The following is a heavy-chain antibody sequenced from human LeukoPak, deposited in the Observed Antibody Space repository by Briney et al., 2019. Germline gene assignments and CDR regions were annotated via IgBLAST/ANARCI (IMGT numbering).Heavy chain of an antibody. CDR2: INWNGGST. J-gene: IGHJ4*02. CDR1: GFTFDDYG. Sequence: SGGSLRLSCAASGFTFDDYGMSWVRQAPGKGLEWVSGINWNGGSTGYADSVKGRFTISRDNAKNSLYLQMNSLRAEDTALYHCARMDRSGYASTYYFDYWGQGTLVTVSS. D-gene: IGHD5-12*01. CDR3: ARMDRSGYASTYYFDY. V-gene: IGHV3-20*01.